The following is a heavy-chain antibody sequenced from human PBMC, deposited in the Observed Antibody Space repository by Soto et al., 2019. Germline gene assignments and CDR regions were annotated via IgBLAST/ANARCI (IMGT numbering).Heavy chain of an antibody. J-gene: IGHJ4*02. Sequence: PXXSLRLSCVVSGLTFSNYWMSWVPQAPGKGLEWVANINQDGSESYYVDSVKGRFTISGDNAKNSLYLQMTSLRDEDTAVYYCARPARECSSPGCANWGQGTLVTVSS. CDR1: GLTFSNYW. D-gene: IGHD2-2*01. V-gene: IGHV3-7*01. CDR3: ARPARECSSPGCAN. CDR2: INQDGSES.